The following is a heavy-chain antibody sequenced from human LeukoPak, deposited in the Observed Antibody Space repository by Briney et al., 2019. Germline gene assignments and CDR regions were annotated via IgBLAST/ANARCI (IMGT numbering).Heavy chain of an antibody. CDR1: GYTFTSYG. Sequence: GASVKVSCKASGYTFTSYGISWVRQAPGQGLEWMGWISAYNGNTNYAQRLQGRVTMTTDTSTSTAHMELRSLRSDDTAVYYCARVSLRIDYYYYYGMDVWGQGTTVTVSS. D-gene: IGHD3-10*01. CDR2: ISAYNGNT. J-gene: IGHJ6*02. CDR3: ARVSLRIDYYYYYGMDV. V-gene: IGHV1-18*01.